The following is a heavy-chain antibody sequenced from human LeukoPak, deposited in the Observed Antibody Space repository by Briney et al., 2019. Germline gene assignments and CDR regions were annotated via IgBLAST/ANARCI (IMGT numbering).Heavy chain of an antibody. V-gene: IGHV3-23*01. J-gene: IGHJ4*02. CDR1: GLTFSSYA. CDR2: ISGSGGST. Sequence: GGSLRLSCAASGLTFSSYAMSWVRRAPGKGLEWVSAISGSGGSTYYADSVKGRFTISRDNSKNTLYLQMNSLRAEDTAVYYCAKDAAKYYDSSGYYGTLFDYWGQGTLVTVSS. D-gene: IGHD3-22*01. CDR3: AKDAAKYYDSSGYYGTLFDY.